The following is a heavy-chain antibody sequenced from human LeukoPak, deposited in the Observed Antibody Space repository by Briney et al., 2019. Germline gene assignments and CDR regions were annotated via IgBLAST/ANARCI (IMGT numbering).Heavy chain of an antibody. D-gene: IGHD3-10*01. Sequence: PSETLSLTCTVSGGSISSYYWSWIRRPPGKGLEWIGYIYYSGSTNYNPSLKSRVTISVDTSKNQFSLKLSSVTAADTAVYYCAAMVRGARGDYWGQGTLVTVSS. CDR2: IYYSGST. J-gene: IGHJ4*02. CDR3: AAMVRGARGDY. CDR1: GGSISSYY. V-gene: IGHV4-59*08.